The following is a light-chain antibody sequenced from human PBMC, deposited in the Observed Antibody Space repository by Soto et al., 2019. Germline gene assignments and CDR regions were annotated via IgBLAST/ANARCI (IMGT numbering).Light chain of an antibody. CDR1: QSVSSY. Sequence: EIVLTQSPATLSLSPGEIATLSCRASQSVSSYLALYQQKPGQAPRLLIYDASNRATGIPARFSGSGSGTDFTLTISRLEPDYFAVYYCQRRSNWPQMYTFGQGTKLEIK. J-gene: IGKJ2*01. CDR2: DAS. CDR3: QRRSNWPQMYT. V-gene: IGKV3-11*01.